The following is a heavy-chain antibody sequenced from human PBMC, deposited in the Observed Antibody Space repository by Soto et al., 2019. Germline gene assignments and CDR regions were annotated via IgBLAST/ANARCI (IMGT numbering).Heavy chain of an antibody. CDR3: ARDGAVATISGRYYYMDV. Sequence: QVQLQESGPGLVKPSETLSLTCTVSGGSISSYYWSWIRQPPGKGLEWIGYIYYSGSTNYNPSLKSRVTISVDTSKNQFSLKLSSVTAADTAVYYCARDGAVATISGRYYYMDVWGKGTTVTVSS. V-gene: IGHV4-59*12. CDR1: GGSISSYY. CDR2: IYYSGST. D-gene: IGHD5-12*01. J-gene: IGHJ6*03.